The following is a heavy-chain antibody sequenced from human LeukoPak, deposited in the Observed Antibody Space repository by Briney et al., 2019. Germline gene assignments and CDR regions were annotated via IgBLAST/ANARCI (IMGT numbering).Heavy chain of an antibody. V-gene: IGHV4-39*07. Sequence: SETLSLTCTVSGGSISSSSYYWGWIRQPPGKGLEWIGSIYYSGSTYYNPSLKSRVTISVDTSKNQFSLKLSSVTAADTAVYYCAGGGQLLSDYWGQGTLVTVSS. CDR1: GGSISSSSYY. CDR2: IYYSGST. D-gene: IGHD2-2*01. J-gene: IGHJ4*02. CDR3: AGGGQLLSDY.